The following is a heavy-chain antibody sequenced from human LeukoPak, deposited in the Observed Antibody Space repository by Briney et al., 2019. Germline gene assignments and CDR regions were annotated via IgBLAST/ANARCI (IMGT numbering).Heavy chain of an antibody. CDR1: GFTLSGSA. CDR3: LAVAGTNYYYYYMDV. J-gene: IGHJ6*03. CDR2: IKSKTHSYAT. Sequence: PGGSLRLSCAASGFTLSGSALHWVRQASGKGLEWVGRIKSKTHSYATEYAASMRGRFTIVREASKNEAYLQIHSLKAEVSPVYYCLAVAGTNYYYYYMDVWGKGTTVTVSS. V-gene: IGHV3-73*01. D-gene: IGHD6-19*01.